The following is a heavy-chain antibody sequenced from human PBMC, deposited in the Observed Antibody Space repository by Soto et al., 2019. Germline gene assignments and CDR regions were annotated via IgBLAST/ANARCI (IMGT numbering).Heavy chain of an antibody. CDR2: IGGSSDYI. V-gene: IGHV3-21*01. CDR1: GFTFSNYH. Sequence: EVQLVESGGGLVRPGGSLILSCAASGFTFSNYHMDWVRQAPGKGLEWVSYIGGSSDYIYYAESVKGRFTISRDNAKNSVYLQMNSLRAEDTALYYCLSEDGGKSWFWDLNWFDPWGQGTLVTVSP. D-gene: IGHD3-10*01. CDR3: LSEDGGKSWFWDLNWFDP. J-gene: IGHJ5*02.